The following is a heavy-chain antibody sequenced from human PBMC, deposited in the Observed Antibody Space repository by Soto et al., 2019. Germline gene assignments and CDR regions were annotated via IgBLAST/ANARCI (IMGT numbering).Heavy chain of an antibody. CDR1: GYTFTGYY. CDR3: ARDRGYSSGYHHYYYYYYMDV. V-gene: IGHV1-2*04. J-gene: IGHJ6*03. D-gene: IGHD6-19*01. Sequence: ASVKVSCKASGYTFTGYYMHWVRQAPGQGLEWMGWINPNSGGTNYAQKFQGWVTMTRDTSISTAYMELSRLRSDDTAVYYCARDRGYSSGYHHYYYYYYMDVWGKGTTVTVSS. CDR2: INPNSGGT.